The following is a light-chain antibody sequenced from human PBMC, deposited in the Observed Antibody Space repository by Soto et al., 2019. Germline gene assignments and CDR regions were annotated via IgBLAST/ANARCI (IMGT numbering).Light chain of an antibody. J-gene: IGKJ1*01. V-gene: IGKV1-5*01. Sequence: DIQMTQSPSTLSASVGDRVTITCRASQSISSRLTWYQQKPGKAPQLLIYDASSWKSGVPSRFSGSGSGTAFTLTVSSLQPDDFATYYCQQYNSYPWTFGQGTKVEIK. CDR2: DAS. CDR1: QSISSR. CDR3: QQYNSYPWT.